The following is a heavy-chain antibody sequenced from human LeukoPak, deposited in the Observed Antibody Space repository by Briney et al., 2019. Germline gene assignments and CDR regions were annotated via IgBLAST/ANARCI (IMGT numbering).Heavy chain of an antibody. D-gene: IGHD3-22*01. CDR3: ARARNYYDSSGFYYEGDAFDI. CDR1: GGSISSYH. V-gene: IGHV4-59*01. J-gene: IGHJ3*02. CDR2: IYSSGST. Sequence: SETLSLTCTVSGGSISSYHWSWIRQPRGKGLECIGYIYSSGSTNYNPSLKSRVTISVDTSKNQFSLKLSSVTAADTAVYYCARARNYYDSSGFYYEGDAFDIWGQGTMVTVSS.